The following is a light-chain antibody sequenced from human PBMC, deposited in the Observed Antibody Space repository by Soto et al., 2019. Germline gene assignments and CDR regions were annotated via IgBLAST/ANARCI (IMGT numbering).Light chain of an antibody. V-gene: IGKV1-39*01. CDR3: QQFYYYPHT. Sequence: DIQMTQSPSSVSASIGDTVTITCRASQDINVYLNWYQQKPGEVPKLLIYSASTLHSGVPSRFTGSGSETDFTLTINNLQPEDFAIYYCQQFYYYPHTFGQGTKLEVK. CDR2: SAS. J-gene: IGKJ2*01. CDR1: QDINVY.